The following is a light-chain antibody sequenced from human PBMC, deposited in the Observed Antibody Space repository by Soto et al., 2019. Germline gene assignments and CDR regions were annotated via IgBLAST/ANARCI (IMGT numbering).Light chain of an antibody. Sequence: EIVMTQSPATLSVSPGERATLSCRASQNINNNLAWYQQKPGQVPRLLIYHASTGATGIPARFSGSGSGTELTLTISSVQSEDFAVYHCQQYNDWPLTFGGGTKVEIK. CDR1: QNINNN. V-gene: IGKV3-15*01. CDR3: QQYNDWPLT. J-gene: IGKJ4*01. CDR2: HAS.